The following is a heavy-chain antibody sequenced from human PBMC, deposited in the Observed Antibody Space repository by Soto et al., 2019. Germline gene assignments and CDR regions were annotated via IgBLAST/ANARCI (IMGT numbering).Heavy chain of an antibody. CDR3: ARVNTIFGVVMD. Sequence: LRLSCAASGFTVRSNYLSWVGQAPGKGLEWFSVIYIGGSTYYADSVKGRFTISRDNSKNTLYLQRNSLRAEDTAVYYCARVNTIFGVVMDWGQGTLVTVSS. J-gene: IGHJ4*02. V-gene: IGHV3-53*01. D-gene: IGHD3-3*01. CDR2: IYIGGST. CDR1: GFTVRSNY.